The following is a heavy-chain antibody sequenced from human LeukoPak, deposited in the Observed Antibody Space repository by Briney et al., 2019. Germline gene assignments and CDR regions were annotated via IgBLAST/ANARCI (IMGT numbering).Heavy chain of an antibody. J-gene: IGHJ4*02. Sequence: GGSLRLSCAASGFTFSSYAMSWVRQAPGKGLEWVSAISGSGGSTYYADSVKGRFTISRDNSKNTLYLQMNSLRPEDTAVYYCAKYLLNWGSYFDYWGQGTLVTVSS. V-gene: IGHV3-23*01. D-gene: IGHD7-27*01. CDR3: AKYLLNWGSYFDY. CDR1: GFTFSSYA. CDR2: ISGSGGST.